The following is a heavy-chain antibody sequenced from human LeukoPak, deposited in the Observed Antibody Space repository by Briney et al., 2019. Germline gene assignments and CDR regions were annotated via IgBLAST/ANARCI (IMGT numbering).Heavy chain of an antibody. Sequence: PGRSLTLSCAASEFTFTTYGMHWVRQAPGKGLEWVAFIYYDGSNIYYADYVKGRFTISRDISKNTLYLQMDSLRAEDTAIYYCARALKYDSDSANEYYEYFQHWGQGTLVTVSS. J-gene: IGHJ1*01. CDR3: ARALKYDSDSANEYYEYFQH. CDR1: EFTFTTYG. V-gene: IGHV3-33*01. CDR2: IYYDGSNI. D-gene: IGHD3-22*01.